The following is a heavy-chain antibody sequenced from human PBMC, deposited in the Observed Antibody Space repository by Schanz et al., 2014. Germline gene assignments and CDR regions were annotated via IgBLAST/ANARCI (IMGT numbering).Heavy chain of an antibody. V-gene: IGHV3-33*06. CDR2: VCYDGSKK. Sequence: VQLVESGGGLVQPGGSVRLSCAVSGFTFSSYAMSWVRQAPGKGLEWVAVVCYDGSKKYYADSVKGRFTTSRDNSKNTMYLQMNSLRAEDTAVYYCVKDLQRELLRDDHYYGMDVWGQGTTVTVSS. J-gene: IGHJ6*02. CDR3: VKDLQRELLRDDHYYGMDV. CDR1: GFTFSSYA. D-gene: IGHD1-26*01.